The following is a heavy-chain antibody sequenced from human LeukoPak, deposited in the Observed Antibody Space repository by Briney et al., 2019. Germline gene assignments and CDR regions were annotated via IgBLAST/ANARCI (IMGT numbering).Heavy chain of an antibody. J-gene: IGHJ5*02. Sequence: GGSLRPSCAASGFTFSSYAMSWVRQAPGKGLEWVSAISGSGGSTYYADSVKGRFTISRDNSKNTLYLQMNSLRAEDTAVYYCAKDLKNRRSMITFGGVIVNPWGQGTLVTVSS. V-gene: IGHV3-23*01. CDR2: ISGSGGST. CDR1: GFTFSSYA. CDR3: AKDLKNRRSMITFGGVIVNP. D-gene: IGHD3-16*02.